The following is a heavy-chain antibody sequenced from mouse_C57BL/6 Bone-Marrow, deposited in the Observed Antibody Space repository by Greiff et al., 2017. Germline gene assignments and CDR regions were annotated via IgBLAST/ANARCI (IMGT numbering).Heavy chain of an antibody. CDR1: GYTFTSYT. V-gene: IGHV1-4*01. CDR3: ASVALDY. D-gene: IGHD1-1*01. Sequence: QVQLKESGAELARPGASVKMSCKAFGYTFTSYTMHWVKQRPGQGLEWIGYINPSSGYTKYNQKFKDKATLTADKSSSTAYMQLSSLTSEDSAVYYCASVALDYWGQGTTLTVSS. CDR2: INPSSGYT. J-gene: IGHJ2*01.